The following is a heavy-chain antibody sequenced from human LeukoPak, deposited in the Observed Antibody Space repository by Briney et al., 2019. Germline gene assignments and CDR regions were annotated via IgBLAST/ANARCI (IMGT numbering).Heavy chain of an antibody. J-gene: IGHJ4*02. CDR1: GFTFSASG. D-gene: IGHD3-16*01. V-gene: IGHV3-48*01. CDR3: VTDWPVW. Sequence: GGSLRLSCADSGFTFSASGMHWVRQAPGKGLEWLSYISNDNTIIHYADSVKARFTTSKDKVKNSLFLQKNSLRADDTAVYFCVTDWPVWWGQGTLVTVSS. CDR2: ISNDNTII.